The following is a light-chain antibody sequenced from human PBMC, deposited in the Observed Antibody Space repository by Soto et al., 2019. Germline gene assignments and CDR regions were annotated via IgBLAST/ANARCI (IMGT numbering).Light chain of an antibody. CDR2: DAS. Sequence: DIQMTQSPSAVSASVGDRVTITCRASQDITSRLAWYQQKPGNAPNLLIYDASSLQRGVPSRFSGSGSGTDFSLTISSLQPEDFAAYYCHQANSFPFTFGPGTKVEIK. CDR1: QDITSR. V-gene: IGKV1-12*01. CDR3: HQANSFPFT. J-gene: IGKJ3*01.